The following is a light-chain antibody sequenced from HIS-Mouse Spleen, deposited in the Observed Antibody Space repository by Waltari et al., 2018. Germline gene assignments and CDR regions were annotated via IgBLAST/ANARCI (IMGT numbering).Light chain of an antibody. V-gene: IGLV3-25*03. CDR3: QSADSSGTGWV. CDR1: ALPKQY. CDR2: KDS. Sequence: SYELTQPPPVSVSQGQTARITCSGDALPKQYAYWYQQQPGQAPVLVIYKDSERPSGIPERFSGSSSGTTVTLTISGVQAEDEADYYCQSADSSGTGWVFGGGTKLTVL. J-gene: IGLJ3*02.